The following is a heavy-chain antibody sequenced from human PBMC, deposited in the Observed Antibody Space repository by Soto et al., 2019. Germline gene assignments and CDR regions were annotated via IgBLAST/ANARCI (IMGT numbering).Heavy chain of an antibody. D-gene: IGHD1-1*01. Sequence: EVRLVESGGGLVKPGGSLRVSCAASGFNFNTYSMNWVRQAPGKGLEWVSFISTSGCYKYYADSVRGRFTISRDNAKKSVYLEMNSLTADETAVYYCAGERSAIAGALDAMDVWGQGTTVTVSS. CDR3: AGERSAIAGALDAMDV. CDR1: GFNFNTYS. J-gene: IGHJ6*02. V-gene: IGHV3-21*02. CDR2: ISTSGCYK.